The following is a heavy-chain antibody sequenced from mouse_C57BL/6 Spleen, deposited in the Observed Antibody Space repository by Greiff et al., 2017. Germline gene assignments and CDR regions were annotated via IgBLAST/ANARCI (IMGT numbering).Heavy chain of an antibody. CDR1: GYTFTSYW. Sequence: VQLQQPGAELVKPGASVKLSCKASGYTFTSYWMHWVKQRPGRGLEWIGRIDPNSGGTKYNEKFKSKATLTVDKSYSTAYMPCNRLTSKDSAVYDCSRGDSCLYYAMAYWGQGTSVTVSA. CDR2: IDPNSGGT. J-gene: IGHJ4*01. V-gene: IGHV1-72*01. D-gene: IGHD2-12*01. CDR3: SRGDSCLYYAMAY.